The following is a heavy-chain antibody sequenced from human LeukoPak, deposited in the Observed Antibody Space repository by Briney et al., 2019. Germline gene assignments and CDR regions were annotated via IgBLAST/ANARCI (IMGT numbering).Heavy chain of an antibody. D-gene: IGHD3-22*01. V-gene: IGHV3-33*01. CDR3: ARDDDTSSHYSRFDY. CDR1: GFTFNYYG. CDR2: IWSDGSKK. Sequence: GGSLRLSCAASGFTFNYYGMHWVRQAPGKGLEWVAVIWSDGSKKYYVDSVKGRFTVSRDDSKSTLYLQMNSLRVEDTALYFCARDDDTSSHYSRFDYWGQGTLVTVSS. J-gene: IGHJ4*02.